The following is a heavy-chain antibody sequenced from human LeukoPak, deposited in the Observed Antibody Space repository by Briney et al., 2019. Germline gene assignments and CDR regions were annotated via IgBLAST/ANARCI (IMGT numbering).Heavy chain of an antibody. CDR3: ARSAAYSSDSRRTPDDY. CDR1: GFTFSSYS. Sequence: GGSLRLSCAASGFTFSSYSMNWVRQAPGKGLEWVSSISSSSSYIYYADSVKGRFTISRDNAKNSLYLQMNSLRAEDTAVYYCARSAAYSSDSRRTPDDYWGQETLVTVSS. CDR2: ISSSSSYI. V-gene: IGHV3-21*01. D-gene: IGHD6-19*01. J-gene: IGHJ4*02.